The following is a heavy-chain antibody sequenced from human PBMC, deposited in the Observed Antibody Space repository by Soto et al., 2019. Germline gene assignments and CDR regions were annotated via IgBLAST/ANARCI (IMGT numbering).Heavy chain of an antibody. Sequence: SQTLSLTCAISGGSVSGNSAAWNWIRQSPSRGLEWLGRTYYRSKWYIDYAVSVKSRITINPDTSQNQFSLQLNSVAPKDTAVYYCARGNDHFDYWGQGTLVTVSS. CDR3: ARGNDHFDY. D-gene: IGHD1-1*01. CDR1: GGSVSGNSAA. CDR2: TYYRSKWYI. J-gene: IGHJ4*02. V-gene: IGHV6-1*01.